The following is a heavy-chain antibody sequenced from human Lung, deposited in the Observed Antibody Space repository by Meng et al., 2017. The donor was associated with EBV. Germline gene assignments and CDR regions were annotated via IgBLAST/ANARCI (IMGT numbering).Heavy chain of an antibody. CDR1: GFTFSNAG. CDR2: IKSKTDGGTT. V-gene: IGHV3-15*01. Sequence: EVQLVESGGGLVKPGGYLRLSCAASGFTFSNAGMSWVRQAPGKGLEWVGRIKSKTDGGTTDYAAPVKGRFTISRDDSKNTLYLQMNSLKSEDTAVYYCTTAPGTPYNTFDIWGQGTMVTVSS. J-gene: IGHJ3*02. D-gene: IGHD1-14*01. CDR3: TTAPGTPYNTFDI.